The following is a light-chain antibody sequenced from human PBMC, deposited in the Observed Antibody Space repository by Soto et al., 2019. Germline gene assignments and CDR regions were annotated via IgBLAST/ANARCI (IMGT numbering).Light chain of an antibody. CDR2: EGS. CDR1: SSDVGSYNL. V-gene: IGLV2-23*03. J-gene: IGLJ1*01. Sequence: QSALTQPASVSGSPGQSITISCTGTSSDVGSYNLVSWYQQHPGKAPKLTIYEGSKRPSGVSNRFSGSKSGITASLTISGLQAEDEADYYCCSYAGSSTFAYVFGTGTKLTVL. CDR3: CSYAGSSTFAYV.